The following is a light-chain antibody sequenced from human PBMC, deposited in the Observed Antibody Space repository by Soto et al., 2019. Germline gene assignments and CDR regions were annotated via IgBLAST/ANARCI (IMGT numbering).Light chain of an antibody. CDR1: SSDVGGYNY. Sequence: QSVLTQPPSASGSPGQSVTISCTGTSSDVGGYNYVSWYQQHPGKAPKLLIYEVSKRPSGVPDRFSGSKSGNTASLTVSGLQAADEADYYCSSYAASNNFLVFGGGTKLTVL. CDR3: SSYAASNNFLV. V-gene: IGLV2-8*01. CDR2: EVS. J-gene: IGLJ2*01.